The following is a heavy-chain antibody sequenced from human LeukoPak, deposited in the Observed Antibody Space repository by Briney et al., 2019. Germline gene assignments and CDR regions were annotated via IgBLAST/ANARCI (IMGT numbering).Heavy chain of an antibody. J-gene: IGHJ4*02. CDR3: ARRIAAAEMIDY. V-gene: IGHV5-51*01. CDR2: ISPGDSGT. CDR1: GNSFTSYW. Sequence: GESLNISCKGSGNSFTSYWIGWVRQMPGKGLEWMGIISPGDSGTRYSPSFQGQVTISADKSISTAYLQWSSLKASDTAMYYCARRIAAAEMIDYWGQGTLVTVSS. D-gene: IGHD6-13*01.